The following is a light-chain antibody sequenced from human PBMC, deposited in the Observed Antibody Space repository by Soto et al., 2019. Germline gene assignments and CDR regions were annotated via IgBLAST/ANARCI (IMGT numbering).Light chain of an antibody. Sequence: QSVLTQSPSVSGAPGQRVTISCSGNSSNIGAAFDVHWYLQLPGTAPKLLIYDNNNRPSGVPDRFSGSKSATSASLAITGLQAEDEADYYCQSYDRTLSTYVFGIGTKVTVL. V-gene: IGLV1-40*01. CDR2: DNN. J-gene: IGLJ1*01. CDR1: SSNIGAAFD. CDR3: QSYDRTLSTYV.